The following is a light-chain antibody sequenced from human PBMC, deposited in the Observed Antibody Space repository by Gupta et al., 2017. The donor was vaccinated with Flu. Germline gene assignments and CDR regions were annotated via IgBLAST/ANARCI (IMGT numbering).Light chain of an antibody. V-gene: IGLV2-14*01. CDR2: AVI. CDR1: SSDIGGYNH. J-gene: IGLJ3*02. Sequence: QSALTQPASVSGSPGPSITISCTGTSSDIGGYNHVSWYQQHPGKAPNLLIYAVINRPSGVADRFSGSKSGNTASLTIAALQAEDDSDFYCASYTATNTLWVFGGGTKVTVL. CDR3: ASYTATNTLWV.